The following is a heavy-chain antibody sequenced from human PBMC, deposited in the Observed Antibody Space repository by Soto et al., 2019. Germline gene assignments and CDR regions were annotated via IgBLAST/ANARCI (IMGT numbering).Heavy chain of an antibody. CDR3: ARVGLGYCTNGVCPNWFDP. Sequence: QVQLQESGPGLVKPSQTLSLTCTVSGGSISSGGYYWSWIRQHPGKGLEWIGYIYYSGSTYYNPSLKSRVTISVDTSKNQFSLKLSSVTDADTAVYYCARVGLGYCTNGVCPNWFDPWGQGTLVTVSS. CDR1: GGSISSGGYY. J-gene: IGHJ5*02. CDR2: IYYSGST. V-gene: IGHV4-31*03. D-gene: IGHD2-8*01.